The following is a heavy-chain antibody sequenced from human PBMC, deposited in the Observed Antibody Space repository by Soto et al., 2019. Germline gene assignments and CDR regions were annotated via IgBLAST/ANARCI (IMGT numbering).Heavy chain of an antibody. V-gene: IGHV3-48*02. CDR1: GLTFTTYN. CDR3: VRAWDGYSYVYFY. J-gene: IGHJ4*02. D-gene: IGHD5-12*01. Sequence: EVQVVESGGGLVQPGGSLRLSCAVSGLTFTTYNFNWVRQAPGKGLEWISFINPGSTTRHYADSVKGRFTISRDNVSKSLYLQMNSLIYAGKVVYYCVRAWDGYSYVYFYWGQGTLVTVSS. CDR2: INPGSTTR.